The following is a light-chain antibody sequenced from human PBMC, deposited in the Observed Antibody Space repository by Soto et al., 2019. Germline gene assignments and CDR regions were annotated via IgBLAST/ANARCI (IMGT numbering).Light chain of an antibody. J-gene: IGKJ1*01. V-gene: IGKV1-5*01. CDR2: DAS. CDR1: QSFSSW. CDR3: QQYYSYPLT. Sequence: DIRMTQSPSTLSASVGDTVTITCRPSQSFSSWLAWYQQKPGKAPKLLIYDASSLQSGVPSRFSGSGSGTEFTLPISGLQPEDFGTYHFQQYYSYPLTFGQGTKVEIK.